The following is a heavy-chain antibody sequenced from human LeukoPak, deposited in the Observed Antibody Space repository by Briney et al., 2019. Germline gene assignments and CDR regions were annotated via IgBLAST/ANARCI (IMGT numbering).Heavy chain of an antibody. Sequence: SQTLSLTCTVSGGSIVGGNYYWIWIRQPAGKGLEWIGRIYSTGSANYNPSLKSRVTISVDTSKNQFSVKLSSVTAADTAVYYCARGSVGFTMDVWGKGTTVTVSS. CDR3: ARGSVGFTMDV. V-gene: IGHV4-61*02. D-gene: IGHD3-10*01. CDR2: IYSTGSA. J-gene: IGHJ6*04. CDR1: GGSIVGGNYY.